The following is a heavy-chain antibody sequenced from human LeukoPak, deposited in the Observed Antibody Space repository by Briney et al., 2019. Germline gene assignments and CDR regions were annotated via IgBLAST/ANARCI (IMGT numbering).Heavy chain of an antibody. CDR3: VRDRNKFGGYVEFGY. V-gene: IGHV3-11*01. Sequence: PGGSLRLSCAASGFTFSDYYMSWIRQAPGKGLEWVSYISSGASSIYYADSVKGRFTISRDNAKNSLSLQMNSLRVEDTAVYYCVRDRNKFGGYVEFGYWGQGTLVTVSS. CDR1: GFTFSDYY. J-gene: IGHJ4*02. CDR2: ISSGASSI. D-gene: IGHD5-12*01.